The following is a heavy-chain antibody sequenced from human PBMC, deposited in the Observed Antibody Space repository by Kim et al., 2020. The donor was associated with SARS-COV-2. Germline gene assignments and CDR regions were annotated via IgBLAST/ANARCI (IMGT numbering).Heavy chain of an antibody. CDR1: GFTFSSYA. D-gene: IGHD6-13*01. J-gene: IGHJ5*02. V-gene: IGHV3-30*04. CDR3: ARDHDSSSWYAVNWFDP. CDR2: ISYDGSNK. Sequence: GRSLRLSCAASGFTFSSYAMHWVRQAPGKGLEWVAVISYDGSNKYYADSVKGRFTISRDNSKNTLYLQMNSLRAEDTAVYYCARDHDSSSWYAVNWFDPWGQGTLVTVSS.